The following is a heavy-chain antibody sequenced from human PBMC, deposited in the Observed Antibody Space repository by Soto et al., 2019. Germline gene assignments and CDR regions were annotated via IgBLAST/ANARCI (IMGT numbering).Heavy chain of an antibody. V-gene: IGHV2-5*02. CDR3: VPWLENCGILF. CDR2: IYWDDDK. J-gene: IGHJ1*01. Sequence: ESGPTLVNPTQTLTLTCTFSGFSLSTSGVGVGWIRQPPGKALEWLALIYWDDDKRYSPSLKRRLTITKDTSENQVLLTMTNVDPVDTATYYCVPWLENCGILFWGKGALVTVAS. CDR1: GFSLSTSGVG. D-gene: IGHD5-18*01.